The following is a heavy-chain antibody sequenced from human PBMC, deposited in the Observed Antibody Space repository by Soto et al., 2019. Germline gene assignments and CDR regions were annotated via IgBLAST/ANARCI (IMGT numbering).Heavy chain of an antibody. Sequence: SETLSLTCTVSGGSISSGGYYWSWIRQHPGKGLEWIGYIYYSGSTYYNPSLKSRVTISVDTSKNQFSLKLSSVTAADTAVYYCARARSSGWSVFDYWGQGTLVTVSX. D-gene: IGHD6-19*01. V-gene: IGHV4-31*03. CDR3: ARARSSGWSVFDY. CDR1: GGSISSGGYY. J-gene: IGHJ4*02. CDR2: IYYSGST.